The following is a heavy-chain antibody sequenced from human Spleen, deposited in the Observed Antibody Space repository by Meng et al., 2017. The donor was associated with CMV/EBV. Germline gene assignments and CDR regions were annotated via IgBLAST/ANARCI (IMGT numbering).Heavy chain of an antibody. CDR1: GYTFTNYD. D-gene: IGHD3-16*01. CDR2: MNPNSGST. V-gene: IGHV1-8*01. Sequence: ASMKVSCKASGYTFTNYDINWVRQATGQGLEWMGWMNPNSGSTGYAQRFQGRVTMTRNTSISTAYMELSSLRSEDTAVYYCARGPSITAGFDYWGQGTLVTVSS. CDR3: ARGPSITAGFDY. J-gene: IGHJ4*02.